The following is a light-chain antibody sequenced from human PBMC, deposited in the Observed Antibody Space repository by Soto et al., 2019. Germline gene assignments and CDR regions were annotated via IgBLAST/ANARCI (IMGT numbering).Light chain of an antibody. J-gene: IGKJ2*01. CDR3: HQYDNAPQT. V-gene: IGKV3-20*01. Sequence: EFVLTQSPGTLSLSPGERATLSCRASQTVRNNYLAWYQQKPGQAPRLLIYGASKRATGIPDRFSGSGSGTDFSLTISRLEPEDFAVYYCHQYDNAPQTYSQGTKVEIK. CDR1: QTVRNNY. CDR2: GAS.